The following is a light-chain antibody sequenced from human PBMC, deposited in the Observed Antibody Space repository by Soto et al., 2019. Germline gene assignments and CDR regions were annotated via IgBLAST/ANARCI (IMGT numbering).Light chain of an antibody. CDR2: QDS. V-gene: IGLV3-1*01. J-gene: IGLJ2*01. CDR3: QAWDTHVV. Sequence: SYELTQPPSVSVSPGQTASITCSGDKLGDKYACWYQQKPGQSPVLVIYQDSKRPSGIPERFSGSNSGNTATLTISGTQAMDEADSYCQAWDTHVVFGGGTQLTVL. CDR1: KLGDKY.